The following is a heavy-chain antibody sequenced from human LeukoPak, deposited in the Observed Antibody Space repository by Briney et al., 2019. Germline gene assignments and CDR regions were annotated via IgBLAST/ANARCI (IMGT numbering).Heavy chain of an antibody. Sequence: GGSLRLSCAASGFTFNNYAMNWVRQAPGKGLEWVSSTSGGGESTYYADSAKGRFTISRDNSQNTLYLQMNSLRAEDTAVYYCARDYADYVGYFFFDYWGQGTLVTVSS. CDR2: TSGGGEST. CDR3: ARDYADYVGYFFFDY. J-gene: IGHJ4*02. D-gene: IGHD4-17*01. CDR1: GFTFNNYA. V-gene: IGHV3-23*01.